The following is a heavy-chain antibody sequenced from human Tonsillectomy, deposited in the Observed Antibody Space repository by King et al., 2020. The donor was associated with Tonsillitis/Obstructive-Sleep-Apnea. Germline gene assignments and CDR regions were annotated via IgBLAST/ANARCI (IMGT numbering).Heavy chain of an antibody. V-gene: IGHV1-2*06. Sequence: QLVQSGAEVKKPGASVKVSCKASGYTFTDSYLHWVRQAPGQGLEWMGRINPNSGGTNYARKFQGRVTMTRDTSITAGYMDLTRLRADDTAVYYCARGFHTTVTTLLDAFDLWGQGTMVTVSS. CDR2: INPNSGGT. D-gene: IGHD4-17*01. CDR3: ARGFHTTVTTLLDAFDL. CDR1: GYTFTDSY. J-gene: IGHJ3*01.